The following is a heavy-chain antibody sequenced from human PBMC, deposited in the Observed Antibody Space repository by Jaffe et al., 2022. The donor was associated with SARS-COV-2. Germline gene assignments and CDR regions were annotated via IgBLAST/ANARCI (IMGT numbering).Heavy chain of an antibody. V-gene: IGHV3-15*01. CDR2: IKSKTDGGTT. CDR3: TTDSNGASGAFDI. CDR1: GFTFSNAW. D-gene: IGHD4-17*01. J-gene: IGHJ3*02. Sequence: EVQLVESGGGLVKPGGSLRLSCAASGFTFSNAWMSWVRQAPGKGLEWVGRIKSKTDGGTTDYAAPVKGRFTISRDDSKNTLYLQMNSLKTEDTAVYYCTTDSNGASGAFDIWGQGTMVTVSS.